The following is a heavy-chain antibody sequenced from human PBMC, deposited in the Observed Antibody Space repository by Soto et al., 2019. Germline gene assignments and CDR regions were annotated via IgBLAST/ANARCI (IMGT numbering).Heavy chain of an antibody. Sequence: PGESLKISCSASGFTFSSYAMHWVRQAPGKGLEYVSAISSNGGSTYYADSVKGRFTISRDNSKNTLYLQMSSLRAEDTAVYYCVKPGSYSYYFDYWGQGTLVTVSS. CDR2: ISSNGGST. CDR3: VKPGSYSYYFDY. J-gene: IGHJ4*02. CDR1: GFTFSSYA. V-gene: IGHV3-64D*06. D-gene: IGHD1-26*01.